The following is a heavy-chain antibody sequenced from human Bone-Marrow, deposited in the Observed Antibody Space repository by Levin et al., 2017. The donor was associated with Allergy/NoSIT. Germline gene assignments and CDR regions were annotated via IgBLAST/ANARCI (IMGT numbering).Heavy chain of an antibody. D-gene: IGHD2-2*01. V-gene: IGHV1-2*02. CDR2: INPNSGGT. CDR3: ARALGYCSSTSCYHADYFDY. Sequence: GASVKVSCKASGYTFTGYYMHWVRQAPGQGLEWMGWINPNSGGTNYAQKFQGRVTMTRDTSISTAYMELSRLRSDDTAVYYCARALGYCSSTSCYHADYFDYWGQGTLVTVSS. CDR1: GYTFTGYY. J-gene: IGHJ4*02.